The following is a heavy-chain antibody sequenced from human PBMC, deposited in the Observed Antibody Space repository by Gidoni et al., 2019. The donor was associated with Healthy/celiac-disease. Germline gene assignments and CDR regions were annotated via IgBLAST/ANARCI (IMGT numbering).Heavy chain of an antibody. J-gene: IGHJ4*02. D-gene: IGHD3-10*01. CDR3: ARGGPGITMVRGVLTRNFDY. CDR2: INHSGST. Sequence: QVQLQQWGAGLLKPSETLSLTCAVYGGSFSGYYWSWIRQPPGKGLEWIGEINHSGSTNYNPSLKSRVTISVDTSKNQFSLKLSSVTAADTAVYYCARGGPGITMVRGVLTRNFDYWGQGTLVTVSS. V-gene: IGHV4-34*01. CDR1: GGSFSGYY.